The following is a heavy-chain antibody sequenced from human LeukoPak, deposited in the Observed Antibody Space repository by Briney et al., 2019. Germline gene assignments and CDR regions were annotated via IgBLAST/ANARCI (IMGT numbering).Heavy chain of an antibody. CDR3: ARDSPAGWGPIISIAFDI. CDR1: GGSISSGGYY. CDR2: IYYSGST. V-gene: IGHV4-31*03. D-gene: IGHD6-19*01. J-gene: IGHJ3*02. Sequence: SQTLSLTCTVSGGSISSGGYYWSWIRQHPGKGLEWLGYIYYSGSTYYNPSLKSRVTISVDTSKNQFPLKLSSVTAADTAVYYCARDSPAGWGPIISIAFDIWGQGTMVTVSS.